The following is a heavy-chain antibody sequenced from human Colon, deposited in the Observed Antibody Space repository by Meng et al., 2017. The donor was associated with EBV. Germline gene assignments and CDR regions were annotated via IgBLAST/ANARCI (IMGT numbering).Heavy chain of an antibody. Sequence: GQSQESGQVLVKPSETLSFTCAGSGGSSSSFYWWTWVRQSPGKGLEWIGEIYHSGSTNYNPSLKSRVTISVDKSKNQFSLKLTSVTAADTAVYYCARGGYYSFDYWGQRTLVTVSS. CDR1: GGSSSSFYW. CDR3: ARGGYYSFDY. D-gene: IGHD5-18*01. J-gene: IGHJ4*02. CDR2: IYHSGST. V-gene: IGHV4-4*02.